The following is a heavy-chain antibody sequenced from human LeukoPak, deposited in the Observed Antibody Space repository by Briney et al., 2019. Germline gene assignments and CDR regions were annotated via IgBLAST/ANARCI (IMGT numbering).Heavy chain of an antibody. J-gene: IGHJ1*01. Sequence: GGSLRLSCAASGFTFSSHWMHWVRQAPGKGLVWVSRITSDGTSTSYADSVKGRFTISRDNAKSALYLQMNSLRAEDTGVYYCARAPSEIGGYYPEYFRHWGQGTLVTVSS. CDR2: ITSDGTST. V-gene: IGHV3-74*01. CDR1: GFTFSSHW. CDR3: ARAPSEIGGYYPEYFRH. D-gene: IGHD3-22*01.